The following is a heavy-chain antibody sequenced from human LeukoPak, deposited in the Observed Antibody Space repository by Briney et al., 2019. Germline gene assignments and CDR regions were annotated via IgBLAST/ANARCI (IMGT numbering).Heavy chain of an antibody. CDR1: GLSISSSDYY. CDR2: IYYTGTT. J-gene: IGHJ5*02. D-gene: IGHD3-10*01. CDR3: ARLAYYYSTIRRPNWFDP. V-gene: IGHV4-39*01. Sequence: SETLSLTGTVSGLSISSSDYYWAWIRQAPGKNLEWTGIIYYTGTTYYNPSLASRVTISVDTSKTQFSLRLGSVTAADTAVYYCARLAYYYSTIRRPNWFDPWGQGTLVTVSS.